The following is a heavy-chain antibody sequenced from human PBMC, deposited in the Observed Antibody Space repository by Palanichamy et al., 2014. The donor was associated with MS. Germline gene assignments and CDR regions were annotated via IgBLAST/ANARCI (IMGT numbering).Heavy chain of an antibody. D-gene: IGHD5-18*01. J-gene: IGHJ3*02. CDR2: ISSSSSYI. Sequence: EVQLVESGGGLVKPGGSLRLSCAASGFTFSSYSMNWVRQAPGKGLEWVSSISSSSSYIYYADSVKGRFTISRDNAKNSLYLQMNSLRAEDTAVYYCARDRGYSYGPEDAFDIWGQGTMVTVSS. CDR3: ARDRGYSYGPEDAFDI. V-gene: IGHV3-21*01. CDR1: GFTFSSYS.